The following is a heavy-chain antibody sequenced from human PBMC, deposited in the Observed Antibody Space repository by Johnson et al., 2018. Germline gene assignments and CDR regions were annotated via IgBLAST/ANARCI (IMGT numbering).Heavy chain of an antibody. D-gene: IGHD3-10*01. CDR1: GFTFGDYT. J-gene: IGHJ3*02. V-gene: IGHV3-9*01. CDR3: TKWLSQDDTFHI. CDR2: ISGNNVNI. Sequence: VQLVQSGGGLVQPGRSLRLSCAASGFTFGDYTMQWVRQAPGKGLEWVSTISGNNVNIDYVDSVKGGFTISRDNANNSLYLQMNSLRAEETALCYCTKWLSQDDTFHIWGQGTMVTVSS.